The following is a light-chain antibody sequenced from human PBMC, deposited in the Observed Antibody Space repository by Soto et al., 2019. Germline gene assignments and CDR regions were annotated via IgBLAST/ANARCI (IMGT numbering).Light chain of an antibody. Sequence: QSVLTQPTSVSGSPGQSITISCTGTSSDVGGYNYVSWYQHHPGKAPKLMICDVSDRPSGVSNRFSGSKSGNTASLTISGLQAEDEADYYCSSYTSSSTPWVFGTGTKVTLL. V-gene: IGLV2-14*03. J-gene: IGLJ1*01. CDR2: DVS. CDR3: SSYTSSSTPWV. CDR1: SSDVGGYNY.